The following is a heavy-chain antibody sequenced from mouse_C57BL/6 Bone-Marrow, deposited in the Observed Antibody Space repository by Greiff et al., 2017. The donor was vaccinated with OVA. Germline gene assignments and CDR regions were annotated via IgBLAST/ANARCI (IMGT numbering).Heavy chain of an antibody. Sequence: QVQLQQSGAELARPGASVKLSCKASGYTFTSYGISWVKQRTGQGLEWIGEIYPRSGNTYYNEKFKGKATLTADKSSSTAYMELRSLTSEDSAVYFCARFYSKGPAWFAYWGQGTLVTVSA. CDR1: GYTFTSYG. D-gene: IGHD2-5*01. J-gene: IGHJ3*01. V-gene: IGHV1-81*01. CDR3: ARFYSKGPAWFAY. CDR2: IYPRSGNT.